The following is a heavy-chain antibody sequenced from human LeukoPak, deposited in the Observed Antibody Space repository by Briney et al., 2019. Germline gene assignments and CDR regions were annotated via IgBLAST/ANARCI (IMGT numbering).Heavy chain of an antibody. V-gene: IGHV4-39*07. CDR3: ARFMVRGVRLFDY. D-gene: IGHD3-10*01. CDR2: IYYSGST. CDR1: GGSISSGGYY. J-gene: IGHJ4*02. Sequence: SETLSLTCTVSGGSISSGGYYWGWIRQPPGKGLEWIGSIYYSGSTYYNPSLKSRVTISVDTSKNQFSLKLSSVTAADTAVYYCARFMVRGVRLFDYWGQGTLVTVSS.